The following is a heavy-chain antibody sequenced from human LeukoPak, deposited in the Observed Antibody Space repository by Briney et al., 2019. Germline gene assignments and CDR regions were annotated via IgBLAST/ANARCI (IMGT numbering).Heavy chain of an antibody. Sequence: GGSLRLSCAASGFTFSSYSMNWVRQAPGKGLEWVSSISSSSYIYYADSVKGRFTISRDNAKNSLYLQMNSLRAEDTAVYYYARDPTRHYDILTGYSPFDYWGQGTLVTVSS. D-gene: IGHD3-9*01. V-gene: IGHV3-21*01. CDR3: ARDPTRHYDILTGYSPFDY. J-gene: IGHJ4*02. CDR2: ISSSSYI. CDR1: GFTFSSYS.